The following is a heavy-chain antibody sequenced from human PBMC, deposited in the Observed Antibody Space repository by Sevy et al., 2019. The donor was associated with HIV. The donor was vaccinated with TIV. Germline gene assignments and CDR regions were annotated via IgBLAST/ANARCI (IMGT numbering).Heavy chain of an antibody. D-gene: IGHD2-2*01. J-gene: IGHJ4*02. CDR2: IKQEGSEK. Sequence: VGSLRLSCAASGFTFSSYWMSWVRQAPGKELEWVANIKQEGSEKYYVDSVKGRFTISRDNAKNSLYLQMNSLRDEDTAVYYCARALVVVPAATLGYWGQGTLVTVSS. V-gene: IGHV3-7*01. CDR3: ARALVVVPAATLGY. CDR1: GFTFSSYW.